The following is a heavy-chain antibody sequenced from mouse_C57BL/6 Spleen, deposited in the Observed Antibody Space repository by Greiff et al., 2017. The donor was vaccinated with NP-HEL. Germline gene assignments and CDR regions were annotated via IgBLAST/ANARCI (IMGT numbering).Heavy chain of an antibody. CDR2: IWSGGST. CDR1: GFSLTSYG. Sequence: VMLVESGPGLVQPSQSLSITCTVSGFSLTSYGVHWVRQSPGKGLEWLGVIWSGGSTDDNAAYISRLSISKDNSKSQVFFKMNSLQTDDTAIYYCARDSNDWYFDVWGTGTTVTVSS. D-gene: IGHD2-5*01. V-gene: IGHV2-2*01. CDR3: ARDSNDWYFDV. J-gene: IGHJ1*03.